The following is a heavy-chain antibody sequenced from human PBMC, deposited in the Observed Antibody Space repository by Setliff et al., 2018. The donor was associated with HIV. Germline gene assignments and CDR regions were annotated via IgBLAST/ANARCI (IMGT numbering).Heavy chain of an antibody. J-gene: IGHJ4*02. CDR3: ARHPEGIAAAGAFDY. D-gene: IGHD6-13*01. V-gene: IGHV3-30*04. CDR1: GFTFSSHA. CDR2: ISYDGINK. Sequence: GGSLRLSCAASGFTFSSHAMHWVRQAPGKGLEWVAVISYDGINKYYADSVKGRFTISRDNSKNTLYLQMNSLRAEDTAVYYCARHPEGIAAAGAFDYWGQGTLVTVSS.